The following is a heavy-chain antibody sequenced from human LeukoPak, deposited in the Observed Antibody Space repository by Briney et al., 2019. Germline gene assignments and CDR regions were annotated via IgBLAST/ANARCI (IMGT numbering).Heavy chain of an antibody. D-gene: IGHD3-9*01. V-gene: IGHV4-39*01. CDR1: GGSISSSSYY. CDR3: ARGLTLRYFDWAPYYFDY. CDR2: IYYSGST. Sequence: SETLSLTCTVSGGSISSSSYYWGWIRQPPGKGLEWIGSIYYSGSTYYNPSLKSRVTISVDTSKNQFSLKLSSVTAADTAVYYCARGLTLRYFDWAPYYFDYWGQGTLVTVSS. J-gene: IGHJ4*02.